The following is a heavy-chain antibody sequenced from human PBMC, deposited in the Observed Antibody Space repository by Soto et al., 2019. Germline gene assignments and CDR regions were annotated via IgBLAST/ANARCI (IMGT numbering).Heavy chain of an antibody. CDR2: IIPIFGTA. D-gene: IGHD6-6*01. CDR1: GGTFSSYA. J-gene: IGHJ6*02. CDR3: AAKYSSSSVVYYGMDV. V-gene: IGHV1-69*01. Sequence: QVQLVQSGAEVKKPGSSVKVSCKASGGTFSSYAISWVRQAPGQGLEWMGGIIPIFGTANYAQKFQGRVTITADEATSTAYMELSSLRSEDTAVYYWAAKYSSSSVVYYGMDVWGQGTTVTVSS.